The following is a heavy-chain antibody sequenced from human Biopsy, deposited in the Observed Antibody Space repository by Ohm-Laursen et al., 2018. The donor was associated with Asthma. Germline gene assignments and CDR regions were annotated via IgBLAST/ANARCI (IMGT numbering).Heavy chain of an antibody. Sequence: TQTLTLTCSFSGFSLTQSGVGVGWIRQAPGKALEGLAVIYWDDDKRYSPSLRGRLTTTTDTSKRQVLIALTNVDPVDTATYFCAHTVSSRYDIWGQGTGVSVSS. D-gene: IGHD6-6*01. V-gene: IGHV2-5*02. CDR3: AHTVSSRYDI. CDR2: IYWDDDK. CDR1: GFSLTQSGVG. J-gene: IGHJ4*01.